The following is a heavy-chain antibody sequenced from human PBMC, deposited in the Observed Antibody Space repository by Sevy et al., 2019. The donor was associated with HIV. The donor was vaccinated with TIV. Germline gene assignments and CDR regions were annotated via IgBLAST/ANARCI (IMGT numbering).Heavy chain of an antibody. CDR3: AREAHLWFVYYFDN. Sequence: GGSLRLSCTASGFTFRNHAMNWVRQAPGKGLERVALISYDGSNKYYADSVRGRFAISRDNSKNTLYLQMNSLRPEDTAIYYCAREAHLWFVYYFDNWGQGTLVTVSS. CDR1: GFTFRNHA. V-gene: IGHV3-30*09. CDR2: ISYDGSNK. J-gene: IGHJ4*02. D-gene: IGHD3-10*01.